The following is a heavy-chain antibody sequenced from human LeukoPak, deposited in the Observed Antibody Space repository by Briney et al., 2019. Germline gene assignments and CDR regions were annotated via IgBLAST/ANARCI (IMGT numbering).Heavy chain of an antibody. Sequence: GGSVRLSCVASGFTFSNYWMHWVRHAPGKGLMWVSRITSDGTATTYADSVKGRFTISRDNAKNTLYLQMNSLRVEDTALYYCARGYNYANDFDSWGQGTLVSVSS. D-gene: IGHD5-24*01. CDR2: ITSDGTAT. CDR3: ARGYNYANDFDS. J-gene: IGHJ4*02. V-gene: IGHV3-74*01. CDR1: GFTFSNYW.